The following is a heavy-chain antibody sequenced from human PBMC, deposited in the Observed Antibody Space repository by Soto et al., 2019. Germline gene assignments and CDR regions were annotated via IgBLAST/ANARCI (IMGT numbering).Heavy chain of an antibody. CDR2: INPNSGGT. CDR3: ARGGFGESEDFEY. V-gene: IGHV1-2*04. CDR1: GYTFTCYY. Sequence: ASVKGSCKASGYTFTCYYMHWVRQAPGQGLEWMGWINPNSGGTNYAQKFQGWVTMTRDTSISTAYMELSRLRSDDTAVYYCARGGFGESEDFEYWGQGTLVTVSS. J-gene: IGHJ4*02. D-gene: IGHD3-10*01.